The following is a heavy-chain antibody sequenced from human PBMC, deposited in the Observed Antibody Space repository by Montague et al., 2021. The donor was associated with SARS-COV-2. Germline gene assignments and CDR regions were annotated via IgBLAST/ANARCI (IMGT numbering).Heavy chain of an antibody. CDR3: AHSRYYYYDSSGYRVYYFDY. Sequence: PALVKPTQTLTLTCTFSGFSLSTSGVGVGWIRQPPGKALEWLALIYWDDDKRYSPSLKSRLTITKDTSENQVVLTMTNMDPVDTATYYCAHSRYYYYDSSGYRVYYFDYWGQGTLVTVSS. D-gene: IGHD3-22*01. V-gene: IGHV2-5*02. CDR1: GFSLSTSGVG. J-gene: IGHJ4*02. CDR2: IYWDDDK.